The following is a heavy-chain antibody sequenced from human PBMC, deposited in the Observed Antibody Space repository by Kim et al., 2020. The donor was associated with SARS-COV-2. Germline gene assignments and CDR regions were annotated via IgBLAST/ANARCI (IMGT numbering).Heavy chain of an antibody. V-gene: IGHV4-34*01. J-gene: IGHJ5*02. CDR2: INHSGST. Sequence: SETLSLTCAVYGGSFSGYYWSWIRQPPGKGLEWIGEINHSGSTNYNPSLKSRVTISVDTSKNQFSLKLSSVTAADTAVYYCARRSKIVVVPAAKGGNWFDPWGQGTLVTVSS. D-gene: IGHD2-2*01. CDR1: GGSFSGYY. CDR3: ARRSKIVVVPAAKGGNWFDP.